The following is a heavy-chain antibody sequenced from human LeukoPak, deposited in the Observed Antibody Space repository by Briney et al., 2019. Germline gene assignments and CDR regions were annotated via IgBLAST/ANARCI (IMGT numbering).Heavy chain of an antibody. Sequence: IPSETLSLTCTVSGGSISSSSYYWGWIRQPPGKGLEWIGSIYYSGSTYYNPSLKSRVTISVDTSNNFSLKLNSVTAADTAVYYCATVFSMVREITYNWFDPWGQGTLVTVSS. CDR2: IYYSGST. CDR3: ATVFSMVREITYNWFDP. CDR1: GGSISSSSYY. D-gene: IGHD3-10*01. J-gene: IGHJ5*02. V-gene: IGHV4-39*07.